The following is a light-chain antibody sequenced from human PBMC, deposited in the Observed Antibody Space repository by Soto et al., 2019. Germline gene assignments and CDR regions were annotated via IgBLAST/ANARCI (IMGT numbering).Light chain of an antibody. J-gene: IGKJ2*01. CDR2: DAS. CDR1: QDISDS. V-gene: IGKV1-33*01. Sequence: DIQMTQSPSSLSASVGDRVTITCQASQDISDSLNWYQQKPGKAPKILIYDASNLETGVPSRFSGSGSAADFTFTISGLQSEDIATYSCQQYANLPYTFGQGTKLEIK. CDR3: QQYANLPYT.